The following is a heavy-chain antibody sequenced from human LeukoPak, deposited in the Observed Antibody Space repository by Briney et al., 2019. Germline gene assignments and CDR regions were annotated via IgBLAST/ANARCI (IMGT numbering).Heavy chain of an antibody. J-gene: IGHJ6*04. CDR3: ARVGYRYYYYGMDV. D-gene: IGHD1-1*01. V-gene: IGHV3-7*03. CDR1: GFTFSSYW. Sequence: GGSLRLSCAASGFTFSSYWMGWVRQAPGKGLEWVANIKQDGSEKYYVDSVKGRFTISRDIAKNSLYLQMNSLRAEDTAVYYCARVGYRYYYYGMDVWGKGTTVTVSS. CDR2: IKQDGSEK.